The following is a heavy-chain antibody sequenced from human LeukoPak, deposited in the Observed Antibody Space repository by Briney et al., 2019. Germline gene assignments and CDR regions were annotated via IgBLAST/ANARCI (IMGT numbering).Heavy chain of an antibody. Sequence: PGGSLRLSCTASGFTFTSYWMQWVRHAPGEGLVWVSCINNDGSSTNYADSVKGRFTISRDSSKNTVYLQMDSLRTEDTAVYYCVRGEAHDSWGQGTLITVSS. CDR2: INNDGSST. J-gene: IGHJ4*02. V-gene: IGHV3-74*01. D-gene: IGHD1-26*01. CDR3: VRGEAHDS. CDR1: GFTFTSYW.